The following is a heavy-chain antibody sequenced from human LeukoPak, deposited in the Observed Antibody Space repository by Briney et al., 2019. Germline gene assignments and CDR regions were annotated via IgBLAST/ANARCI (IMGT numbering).Heavy chain of an antibody. J-gene: IGHJ4*02. CDR3: ARKSAPMYYYGSGPVLDYFDY. CDR1: GGTFSSYA. CDR2: IIPIFGTA. V-gene: IGHV1-69*05. D-gene: IGHD3-10*01. Sequence: SVKVSCKASGGTFSSYAISWVRQAPGQGLEWMGGIIPIFGTANYAQKFQGRVTITTDESTSTAYMELSSLRSEDTAVYYCARKSAPMYYYGSGPVLDYFDYWGQGTLVTVSS.